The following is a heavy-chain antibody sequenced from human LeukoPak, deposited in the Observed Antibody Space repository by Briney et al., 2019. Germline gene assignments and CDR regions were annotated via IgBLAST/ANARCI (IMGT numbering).Heavy chain of an antibody. D-gene: IGHD6-19*01. J-gene: IGHJ4*02. CDR3: ARDGNGHSSGWYRGYFDY. CDR1: GGTFSSYA. CDR2: IIPIFGIA. V-gene: IGHV1-69*04. Sequence: SVKVSCKASGGTFSSYAISWVRQAPGQGPEWMGRIIPIFGIANYAQKFQGRVTITADKSTSTAYMELSSLRSEDTAVYYCARDGNGHSSGWYRGYFDYWGQGTLVTVSS.